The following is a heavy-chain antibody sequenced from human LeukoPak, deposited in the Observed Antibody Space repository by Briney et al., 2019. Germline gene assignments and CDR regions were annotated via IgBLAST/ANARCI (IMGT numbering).Heavy chain of an antibody. J-gene: IGHJ4*02. CDR2: ISYDGSNK. Sequence: GGSLRLSCAASGVIFSYFGMHWVRRAPGKGLEWVAFISYDGSNKYYADSVKGRFTISRDNSKNTLYLQMNSLRAEDTAVYYCARDLGDWSSGWLYYFDYWGQGTLVTVSS. CDR3: ARDLGDWSSGWLYYFDY. CDR1: GVIFSYFG. D-gene: IGHD6-19*01. V-gene: IGHV3-30*03.